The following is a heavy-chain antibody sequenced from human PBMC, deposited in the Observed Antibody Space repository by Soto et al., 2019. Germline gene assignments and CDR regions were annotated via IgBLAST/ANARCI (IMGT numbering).Heavy chain of an antibody. J-gene: IGHJ6*02. CDR2: IYPGDSDT. V-gene: IGHV5-51*01. CDR1: GYSCTSYW. Sequence: PGESLKISCKGSGYSCTSYWIGWVLEMPGKGLEWMGIIYPGDSDTRYSPSFQGEVTISADKSISTAYLQWSSLQASDTAMYYCARGDRITMVRGVKYGMDVWGQGTTVTVSS. CDR3: ARGDRITMVRGVKYGMDV. D-gene: IGHD3-10*01.